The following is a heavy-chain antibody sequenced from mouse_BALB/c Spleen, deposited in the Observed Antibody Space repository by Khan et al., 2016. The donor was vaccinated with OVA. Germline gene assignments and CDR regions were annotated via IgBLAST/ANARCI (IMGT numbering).Heavy chain of an antibody. CDR3: ARIKKIVATYFDY. Sequence: VELVESGAELVKAGASVKMSCKASGYTFTSYWMHWVKQRLGQGLEWFAETNPTNGRTYYNEKFKCKATLTVDKSSSTAYILLSGPTFEDSAGYYCARIKKIVATYFDYWGQGTNLTVSS. V-gene: IGHV1S81*02. CDR1: GYTFTSYW. J-gene: IGHJ2*01. CDR2: TNPTNGRT. D-gene: IGHD1-1*01.